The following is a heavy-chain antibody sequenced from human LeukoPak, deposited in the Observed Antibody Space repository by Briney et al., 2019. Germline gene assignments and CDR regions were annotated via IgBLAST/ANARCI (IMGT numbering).Heavy chain of an antibody. D-gene: IGHD5-24*01. Sequence: AGGSLRLSCAASGFTFSSYSMNWVRQAPGKGLEWVAVISYDGSNKYYADSVKGRFTISRDNSKNTLYLQMNSLRAEDTGVYYCARGNRDGYSWALDAFDIWGQGTMVTVSS. J-gene: IGHJ3*02. CDR2: ISYDGSNK. V-gene: IGHV3-30*03. CDR3: ARGNRDGYSWALDAFDI. CDR1: GFTFSSYS.